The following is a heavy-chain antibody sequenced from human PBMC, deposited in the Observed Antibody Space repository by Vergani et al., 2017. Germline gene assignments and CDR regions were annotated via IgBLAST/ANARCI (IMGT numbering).Heavy chain of an antibody. CDR1: GFTFSSYS. D-gene: IGHD2-15*01. J-gene: IGHJ3*02. Sequence: EVQLVESGGGLVKPGGSLRLSCAASGFTFSSYSMNWVRQAPGKGLEWVSSISSSSSYIYYADSVKGRFTISRDNAKNSLYLQMNSLRAEDTAVYYCARDFVVVVDATPDAFDIWGQGTMVTVSS. V-gene: IGHV3-21*01. CDR3: ARDFVVVVDATPDAFDI. CDR2: ISSSSSYI.